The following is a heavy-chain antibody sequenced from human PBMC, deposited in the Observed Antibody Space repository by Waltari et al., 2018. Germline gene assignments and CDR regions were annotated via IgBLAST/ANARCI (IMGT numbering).Heavy chain of an antibody. CDR2: VLYDGNDR. J-gene: IGHJ4*02. Sequence: QVQLVESGGGVVQPGRSLRLSCGASGFTFSSFGMNWVRQAPGQGLGGVAVVLYDGNDRYYTASVKGRFTISIDNSKNILYLEMTSLRPEDTAVYYCAKVYPGGYCSSAGCHPRAVFDSWGQGTLVTVSS. CDR3: AKVYPGGYCSSAGCHPRAVFDS. CDR1: GFTFSSFG. D-gene: IGHD2-2*03. V-gene: IGHV3-30*18.